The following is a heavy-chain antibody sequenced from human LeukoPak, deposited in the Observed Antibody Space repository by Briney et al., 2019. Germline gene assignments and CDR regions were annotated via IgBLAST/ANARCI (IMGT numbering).Heavy chain of an antibody. CDR3: ARDNGYSNGRAFDS. Sequence: PGGSLLLSCAASGFTFSSHSMHWVRQAPGKGLEWVALILYDGSNTYYSHSVKGRFTISRDDSKNTLCLQMDSLRPEDTAVYYCARDNGYSNGRAFDSWGHEIIVTVSS. CDR2: ILYDGSNT. CDR1: GFTFSSHS. V-gene: IGHV3-30-3*01. J-gene: IGHJ4*01. D-gene: IGHD5-18*01.